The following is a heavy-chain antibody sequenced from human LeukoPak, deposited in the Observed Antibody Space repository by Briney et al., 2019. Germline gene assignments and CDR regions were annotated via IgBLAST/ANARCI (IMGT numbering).Heavy chain of an antibody. CDR3: ARTYCGGDCSFDP. CDR1: GGSISSYY. D-gene: IGHD2-21*02. Sequence: SETLSLTCTVSGGSISSYYWSWIRQPPGKGLEWIGYIYTSGSTKYNPSLKSRVTISVDTSKNQFSLKLSSVTAADTAVYYCARTYCGGDCSFDPWGQGTLVTVSS. CDR2: IYTSGST. V-gene: IGHV4-4*09. J-gene: IGHJ5*02.